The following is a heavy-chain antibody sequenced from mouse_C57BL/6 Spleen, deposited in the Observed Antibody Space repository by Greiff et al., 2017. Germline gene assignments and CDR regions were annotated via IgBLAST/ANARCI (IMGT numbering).Heavy chain of an antibody. CDR1: GFTFTDYY. D-gene: IGHD4-1*02. CDR3: ARYPQLGRGYAMDD. CDR2: IRNKANGYTT. Sequence: EVQGVESGGGLVQPGGSLSLSCAASGFTFTDYYMSWVRQPPGKALEWLGFIRNKANGYTTEYSASVKGRFTISRDNSQSIRYLQMNALRAEDSATYYCARYPQLGRGYAMDDWGQGTSVTVSS. J-gene: IGHJ4*01. V-gene: IGHV7-3*01.